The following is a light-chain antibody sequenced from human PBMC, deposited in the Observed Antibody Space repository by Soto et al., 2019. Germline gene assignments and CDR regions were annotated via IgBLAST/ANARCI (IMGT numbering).Light chain of an antibody. Sequence: IQLTQSPSSLSASVGDRVTITCRASQGISSYLAWYQQKPGKVPKLLIYGASTLQSGVPSRFSGSGSGTDFTLTISSLQPEDFATYYCQQLNNYPRTFGPGTKVDI. J-gene: IGKJ3*01. CDR1: QGISSY. CDR3: QQLNNYPRT. V-gene: IGKV1-9*01. CDR2: GAS.